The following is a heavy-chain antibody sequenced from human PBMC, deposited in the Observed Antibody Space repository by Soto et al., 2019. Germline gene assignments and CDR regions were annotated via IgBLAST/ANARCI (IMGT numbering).Heavy chain of an antibody. V-gene: IGHV3-23*01. CDR3: AKGGYSYGYYYYYYYMDV. CDR1: GFTFSGYA. D-gene: IGHD5-18*01. Sequence: PGGSLRLSCAASGFTFSGYAMSWVRQAPGKGLEWVSAISGSGGSTYYADSVKGRFTISRDNSKNTLYLQMNSLRAEDTAVYYCAKGGYSYGYYYYYYYMDVWGKGTTVTVSS. CDR2: ISGSGGST. J-gene: IGHJ6*03.